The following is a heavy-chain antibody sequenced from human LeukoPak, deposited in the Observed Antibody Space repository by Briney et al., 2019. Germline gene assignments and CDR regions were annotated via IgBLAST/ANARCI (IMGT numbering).Heavy chain of an antibody. J-gene: IGHJ4*02. Sequence: GGSLRLSCAASGFTFSSYWMSWVRQAPGKGLEWVANIKQDGSEKYYVDSVKGRFTISRDNSKNTLYLQMNSLRAEDTAVYYCAREGTYGSFDYWGQGTLVTVSS. CDR1: GFTFSSYW. CDR3: AREGTYGSFDY. CDR2: IKQDGSEK. V-gene: IGHV3-7*01. D-gene: IGHD3-10*01.